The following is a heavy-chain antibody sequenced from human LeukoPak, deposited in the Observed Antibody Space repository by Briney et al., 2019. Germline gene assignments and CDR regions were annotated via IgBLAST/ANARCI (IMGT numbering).Heavy chain of an antibody. CDR3: ARDTGLRAAFDY. J-gene: IGHJ4*02. D-gene: IGHD5-12*01. V-gene: IGHV3-66*01. CDR2: IYGGGST. Sequence: GGSLRLSCAASGFTVSSNYMSWVRQAPGKGLEWVSVIYGGGSTYYADSVKGRFTISRDNSKNTLYLQMNSLRAEDTAVYYCARDTGLRAAFDYWGQGTLVTVSS. CDR1: GFTVSSNY.